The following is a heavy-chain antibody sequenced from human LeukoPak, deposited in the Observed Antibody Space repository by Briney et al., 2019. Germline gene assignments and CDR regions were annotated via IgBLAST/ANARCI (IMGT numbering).Heavy chain of an antibody. J-gene: IGHJ6*04. CDR2: IYSGGST. D-gene: IGHD6-19*01. V-gene: IGHV3-66*02. CDR3: ARGYSSGWYGYYYGMDV. Sequence: GGSLRLSCAASGFTVSSNYMSWVRQAPGKGLEWVSVIYSGGSTYYADSVKGRFTISRDNSKNTLYLQMNSLRAEDTAVYYCARGYSSGWYGYYYGMDVWGKGTTVTVSS. CDR1: GFTVSSNY.